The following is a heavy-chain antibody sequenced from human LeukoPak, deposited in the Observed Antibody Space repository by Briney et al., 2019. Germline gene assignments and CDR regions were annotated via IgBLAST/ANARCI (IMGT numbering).Heavy chain of an antibody. CDR1: GFTFNTYA. Sequence: GGSLRLSCAASGFTFNTYAMSWVRQAPGKGLEWVSAISSSGGSTYYADSVKGRFTISRDNSKNTLYLQMNSLRAEDTAVYYCAKIAAPYYYYGMDVWGQGTTATVSS. CDR3: AKIAAPYYYYGMDV. CDR2: ISSSGGST. V-gene: IGHV3-23*01. J-gene: IGHJ6*02. D-gene: IGHD6-6*01.